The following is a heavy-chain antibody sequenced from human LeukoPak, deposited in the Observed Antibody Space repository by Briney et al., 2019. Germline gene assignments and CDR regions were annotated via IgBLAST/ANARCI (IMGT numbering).Heavy chain of an antibody. CDR2: INHSGST. Sequence: PSETLSLTCAVYGGSFSGYYWSWIRQPPGKGLEWIGEINHSGSTNYNPSLKSRVTISADTSKNQFSLKLSSVTAADTAVYYCARSDYGCFDYWGQGTLVTVSS. CDR1: GGSFSGYY. J-gene: IGHJ4*02. CDR3: ARSDYGCFDY. V-gene: IGHV4-34*01. D-gene: IGHD4-17*01.